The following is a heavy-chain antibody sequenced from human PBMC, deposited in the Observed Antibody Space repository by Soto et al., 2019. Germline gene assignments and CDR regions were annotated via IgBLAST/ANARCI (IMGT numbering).Heavy chain of an antibody. CDR3: ARSIFGVVTAFDI. J-gene: IGHJ3*02. D-gene: IGHD3-3*01. V-gene: IGHV5-10-1*01. Sequence: VQSQRDCRKGAGDRCTSYWISRVSQITEKGLEWMGRIDPSDSYTNYSPSFQGHVTISADKSISTAYLQWSSLKASDIAIYYCARSIFGVVTAFDIWGQGTMVTVSS. CDR2: IDPSDSYT. CDR1: GDRCTSYW.